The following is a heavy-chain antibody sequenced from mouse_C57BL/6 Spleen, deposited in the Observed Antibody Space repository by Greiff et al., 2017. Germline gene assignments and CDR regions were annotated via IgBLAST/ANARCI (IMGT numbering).Heavy chain of an antibody. CDR1: GYTFTSYW. V-gene: IGHV1-7*01. CDR2: INPSSGYT. J-gene: IGHJ2*01. CDR3: ARGGGSSYGNCDY. Sequence: VKLQESGAELAKPGASVKLSCKASGYTFTSYWMHWVKQRPGQGLEWIGYINPSSGYTKYNQKFKDKAPLTADKSSSPAYMQLSSLTYEDSAVYYCARGGGSSYGNCDYWGQGTTLTVSS. D-gene: IGHD1-1*01.